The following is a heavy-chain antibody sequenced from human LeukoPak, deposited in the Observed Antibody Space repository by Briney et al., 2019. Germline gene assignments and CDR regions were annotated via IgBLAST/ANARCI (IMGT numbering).Heavy chain of an antibody. CDR2: LEQDGSER. CDR3: AGARGWEFSS. CDR1: GFTFRTYW. V-gene: IGHV3-7*01. Sequence: GGSLRLSCAASGFTFRTYWMAWVRQAPGKGLEWVATLEQDGSERYYVDSVKGRFTISRDNAKNSLYVQMNSLRGEDTAVYYCAGARGWEFSSWGQGTLVTVSS. J-gene: IGHJ5*02. D-gene: IGHD1-26*01.